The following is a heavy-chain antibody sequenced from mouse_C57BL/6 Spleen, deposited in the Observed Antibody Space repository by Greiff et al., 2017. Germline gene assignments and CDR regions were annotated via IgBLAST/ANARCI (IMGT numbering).Heavy chain of an antibody. CDR2: IDPSDSYT. CDR1: GYTFTSYW. J-gene: IGHJ3*01. D-gene: IGHD1-1*01. Sequence: QVQLKQPGAELVMPGASVKLSCKASGYTFTSYWMHWVKQRPGQGLEWIGEIDPSDSYTNYNQKFKGKSTLTVDKSSSTAYMQLSSLTSEDSAVYYCARSGYGSSPAWFAYWGQGTLVTVSA. CDR3: ARSGYGSSPAWFAY. V-gene: IGHV1-69*01.